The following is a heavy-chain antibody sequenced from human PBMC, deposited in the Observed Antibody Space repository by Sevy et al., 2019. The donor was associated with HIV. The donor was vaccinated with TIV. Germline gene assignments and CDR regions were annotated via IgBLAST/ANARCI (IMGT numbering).Heavy chain of an antibody. CDR3: ARIRELLWFGEDTAYFDY. D-gene: IGHD3-10*01. CDR1: GYTFTSYG. J-gene: IGHJ4*02. Sequence: ASVKVSCKASGYTFTSYGISWVRQAPGQGLEWMGWISAYNGNTNYAQKLQGRVTMTTDTSTSTAYMELRSLRSDDTDVYYCARIRELLWFGEDTAYFDYWGQGTLVTVSS. V-gene: IGHV1-18*01. CDR2: ISAYNGNT.